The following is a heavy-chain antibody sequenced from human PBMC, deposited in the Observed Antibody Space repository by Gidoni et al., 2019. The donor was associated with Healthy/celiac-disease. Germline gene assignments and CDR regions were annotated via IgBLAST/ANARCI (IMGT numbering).Heavy chain of an antibody. CDR1: GFTFSSYA. CDR3: ARDLGHFGGYYDSSGYLDY. D-gene: IGHD3-22*01. V-gene: IGHV3-30*01. Sequence: QVQLVESGGGVVQPGRSLRLSCAASGFTFSSYALTWVRQAPGKGLEWVAVISYDGSNKYYADSVKGRFTISRDNSKNTLYLQMNSLRAEDTAVYYCARDLGHFGGYYDSSGYLDYWGQGTLVTVSS. CDR2: ISYDGSNK. J-gene: IGHJ4*02.